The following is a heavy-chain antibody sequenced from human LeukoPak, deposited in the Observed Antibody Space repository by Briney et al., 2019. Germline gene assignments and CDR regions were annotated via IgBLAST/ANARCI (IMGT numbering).Heavy chain of an antibody. V-gene: IGHV4-38-2*01. CDR1: GNSISSGYY. CDR3: ARSAKTPYYYYYMDV. Sequence: KPSETLSLTCRVTGNSISSGYYWGWIRQPPGKGLEWIGSIYHSGSIYYNPSLKSRVTISVDTSKNQFSLKLSSVTAADTAVYYCARSAKTPYYYYYMDVWGKGTTVTVSS. CDR2: IYHSGSI. J-gene: IGHJ6*03.